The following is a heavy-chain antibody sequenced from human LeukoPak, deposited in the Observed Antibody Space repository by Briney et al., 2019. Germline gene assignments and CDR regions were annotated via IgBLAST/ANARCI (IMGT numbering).Heavy chain of an antibody. J-gene: IGHJ3*02. D-gene: IGHD4-11*01. CDR1: GGSISSSSYY. CDR3: ARDSYLTTYAFDI. Sequence: SETLSLTCTVSGGSISSSSYYWGWIRQPPGKGLEWIGSIYYSGSTYYNPSLKSRVTISVDTSKNQFSLKLSSVTAADTAVYYCARDSYLTTYAFDIWGQGTMVTVSS. V-gene: IGHV4-39*07. CDR2: IYYSGST.